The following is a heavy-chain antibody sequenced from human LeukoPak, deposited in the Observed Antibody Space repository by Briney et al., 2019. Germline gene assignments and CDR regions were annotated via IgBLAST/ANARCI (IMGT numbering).Heavy chain of an antibody. V-gene: IGHV4-39*01. CDR2: IYYSGST. CDR1: GGSISSSSYY. Sequence: SETLSLTCTVSGGSISSSSYYWGWIRQPPGKGLEWIGSIYYSGSTYYNPSLKSRVTISVDTSKNQFSLKLSSVTAADTAVYYCAREAGSVTTYSYYYYYGMDVWGQGTTVTVSS. D-gene: IGHD4-17*01. J-gene: IGHJ6*02. CDR3: AREAGSVTTYSYYYYYGMDV.